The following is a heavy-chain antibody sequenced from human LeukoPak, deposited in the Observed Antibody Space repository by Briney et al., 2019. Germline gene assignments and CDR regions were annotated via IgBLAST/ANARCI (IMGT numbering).Heavy chain of an antibody. CDR2: IKTDGSIT. Sequence: PGGSLRLSCAASGFSFSVYWMHWVRPAPGKGPVWVSRIKTDGSITDYADSVKGRFTISRDDAKNTRYLQMNSLRAEDTAVYYCAQDTYGSGSCLAFDIWGQGTMVTVSS. J-gene: IGHJ3*02. D-gene: IGHD3-10*01. CDR1: GFSFSVYW. V-gene: IGHV3-74*01. CDR3: AQDTYGSGSCLAFDI.